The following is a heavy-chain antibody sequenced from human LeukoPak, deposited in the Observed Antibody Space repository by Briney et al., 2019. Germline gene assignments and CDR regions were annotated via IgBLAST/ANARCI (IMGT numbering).Heavy chain of an antibody. CDR2: INGSGGST. D-gene: IGHD3-9*01. V-gene: IGHV3-23*01. CDR1: GFTFSSYA. J-gene: IGHJ4*02. Sequence: PGGSLRLSCAASGFTFSSYAMSWVRQAPGKGLEWVSAINGSGGSTYYADSVKGRFTISRDNSKNTLYLQMNSLRAEDTAVYYCVTYRNYDILTGYYSHDYWGQGTLVTVSS. CDR3: VTYRNYDILTGYYSHDY.